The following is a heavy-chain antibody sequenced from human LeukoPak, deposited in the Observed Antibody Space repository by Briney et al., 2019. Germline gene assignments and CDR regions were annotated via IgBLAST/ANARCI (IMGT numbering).Heavy chain of an antibody. CDR3: ARDGTGVYNLVQY. CDR1: GYTFTGYY. V-gene: IGHV1-2*02. J-gene: IGHJ4*02. Sequence: ASVKVSCKSSGYTFTGYYMHWMRQAPGQALEWMGWINPNSGGTNYAQKYQGRGTMTRDTSISAVYMEMRRLRSEDTAVYYYARDGTGVYNLVQYWGQGTLVTVSS. CDR2: INPNSGGT. D-gene: IGHD5-24*01.